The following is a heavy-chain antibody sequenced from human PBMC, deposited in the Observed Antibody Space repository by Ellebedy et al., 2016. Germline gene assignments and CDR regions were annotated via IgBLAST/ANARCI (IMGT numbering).Heavy chain of an antibody. CDR2: IYYSGST. CDR1: GGSFSGYS. D-gene: IGHD6-19*01. J-gene: IGHJ4*02. CDR3: ARYSGGWYATFDY. V-gene: IGHV4-59*01. Sequence: SETLSLTCAVYGGSFSGYSWSWIRQSPGKGLEWIGYIYYSGSTNYNPSLKSRVTISVDTSKKQFSLKLSSVTAADTAVYYCARYSGGWYATFDYWGQGTLVTVSS.